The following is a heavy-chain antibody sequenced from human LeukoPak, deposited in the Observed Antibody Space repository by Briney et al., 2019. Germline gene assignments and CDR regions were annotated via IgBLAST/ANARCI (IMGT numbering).Heavy chain of an antibody. CDR2: IIPILGTA. Sequence: ASVKVSCKASGGTFSSYAISWVRQAPGQGLEWMGGIIPILGTANYAQKFQGRVTITADESTSTAYMELSSLRSEDTAVYYCARAPITTVTTFYGMDVWGQGTTVTVSS. V-gene: IGHV1-69*01. CDR1: GGTFSSYA. J-gene: IGHJ6*02. CDR3: ARAPITTVTTFYGMDV. D-gene: IGHD4-17*01.